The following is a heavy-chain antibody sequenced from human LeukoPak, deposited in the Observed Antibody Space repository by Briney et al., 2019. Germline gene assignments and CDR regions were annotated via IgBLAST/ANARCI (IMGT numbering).Heavy chain of an antibody. CDR2: IIPIFGTA. Sequence: PVKVSCKASGYTFTSYGISWVRQAPGQGLEWMGRIIPIFGTANYAQKFQGRVTITTDESTSTAYMEVSSLRSEDTAVYYCARSPDCSGGSCYSWHFDYWGQGTLVTVSS. CDR1: GYTFTSYG. J-gene: IGHJ4*02. V-gene: IGHV1-69*05. D-gene: IGHD2-15*01. CDR3: ARSPDCSGGSCYSWHFDY.